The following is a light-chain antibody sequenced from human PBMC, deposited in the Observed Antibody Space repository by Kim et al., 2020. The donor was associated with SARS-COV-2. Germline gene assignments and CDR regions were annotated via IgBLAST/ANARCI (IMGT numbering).Light chain of an antibody. CDR2: DAS. Sequence: DIQMTQSPSSLSASVGDRVTITCQASQNITNYLNWYQQKPGKAPRLLIYDASNLEAGVPSRFSGNGSGTDFTFTISSLQPEDIAAYYCQQYDNFPHTFGQGTKLEI. CDR1: QNITNY. CDR3: QQYDNFPHT. J-gene: IGKJ2*01. V-gene: IGKV1-33*01.